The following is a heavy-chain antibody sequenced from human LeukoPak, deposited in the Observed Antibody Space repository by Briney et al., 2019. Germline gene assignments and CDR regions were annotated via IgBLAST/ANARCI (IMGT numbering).Heavy chain of an antibody. J-gene: IGHJ4*02. D-gene: IGHD5-18*01. CDR3: VKDREYSYDY. V-gene: IGHV3-64D*06. CDR1: GFTFTDYA. CDR2: ISIDGGSK. Sequence: GGSLRLSCSASGFTFTDYAMHWVRQAPGKGLEYVSTISIDGGSKYYADFVKGRFSISRDNSKNTLHLQMSSLRAEDTAVYYCVKDREYSYDYWGQRTLVTVSS.